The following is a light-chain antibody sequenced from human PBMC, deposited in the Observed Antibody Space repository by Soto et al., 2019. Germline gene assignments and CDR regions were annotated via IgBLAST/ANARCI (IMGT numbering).Light chain of an antibody. CDR1: QSVSSSY. V-gene: IGKV3-20*01. CDR3: QQYGSSLIT. CDR2: GAS. Sequence: EIVLTQSPGTLSLSPGERATLSCRADQSVSSSYLAWYQQKPGQAPRLLIYGASSRATGIPDRFSGSGSGTDFTLTISRLEPEDFAVHSCQQYGSSLITFGQGTRLEVK. J-gene: IGKJ5*01.